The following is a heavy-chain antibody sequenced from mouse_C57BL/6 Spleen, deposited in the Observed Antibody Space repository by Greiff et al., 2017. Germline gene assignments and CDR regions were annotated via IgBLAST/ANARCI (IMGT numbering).Heavy chain of an antibody. CDR1: GFSLTSYG. J-gene: IGHJ4*01. V-gene: IGHV2-6-1*01. CDR3: ARHPYDYDGAMDY. CDR2: IWSDGST. Sequence: VKLMESGPGLVAPSQSLSITCTVSGFSLTSYGVHWVRQPPGKGLEWLVVIWSDGSTTYNSALKSRLSISKDNSKSQVFLKMNSLQTDDTAMYYCARHPYDYDGAMDYWGQGTSVTVSS. D-gene: IGHD2-4*01.